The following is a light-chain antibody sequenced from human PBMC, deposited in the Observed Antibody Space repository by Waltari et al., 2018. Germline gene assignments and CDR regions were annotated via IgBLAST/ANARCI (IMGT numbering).Light chain of an antibody. Sequence: QSVLTQPPSASGTPGQRVTIPCSGSSSNIGSNTVNWYQHLPGTAPKLLIYSNNQRPSGVPDRFSGSKSGTSASLAISGLQSEDEADYYCAAWDDSLNVLVFGGGTKLTVL. CDR1: SSNIGSNT. CDR2: SNN. J-gene: IGLJ2*01. V-gene: IGLV1-44*01. CDR3: AAWDDSLNVLV.